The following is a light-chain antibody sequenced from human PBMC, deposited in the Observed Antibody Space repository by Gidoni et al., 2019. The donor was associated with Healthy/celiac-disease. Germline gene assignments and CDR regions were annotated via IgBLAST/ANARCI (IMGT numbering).Light chain of an antibody. J-gene: IGKJ1*01. V-gene: IGKV1-39*01. Sequence: DIQMTQSPSSLSASVGDRVTITCRASQSISSYLNWYQQKPGKAPKLLIYAASSLQSGVPSRFSGSGSGTDFTLTISSLQPEDFATYYCQQSYSTPPTFXQXTKVXIK. CDR2: AAS. CDR1: QSISSY. CDR3: QQSYSTPPT.